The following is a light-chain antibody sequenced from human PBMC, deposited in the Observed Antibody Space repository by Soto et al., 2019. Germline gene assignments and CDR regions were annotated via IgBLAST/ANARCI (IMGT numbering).Light chain of an antibody. CDR1: QTINNW. CDR3: QRYDCY. J-gene: IGKJ2*01. CDR2: GAS. V-gene: IGKV1-5*01. Sequence: DTQMTQSPSTLSASVGDTVTITCRARQTINNWLAWYQQKPEKVPKILIYGASTLEDGVPSRFSGSRSGTEFTLTINSLQPDDFATYYCQRYDCYFGQGTKLEIK.